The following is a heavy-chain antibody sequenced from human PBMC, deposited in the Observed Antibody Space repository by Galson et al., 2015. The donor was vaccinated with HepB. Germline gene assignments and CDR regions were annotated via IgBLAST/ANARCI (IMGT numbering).Heavy chain of an antibody. CDR2: IYYRGST. CDR3: ALSIAARPGPWGTMDV. Sequence: ETLSLTCTVSGGSISRDGYYWGWIRQPPGRGLEWIGSIYYRGSTFYNPSLKSRVTMSVDTSKNQFSLQLSSVTAADTAVYYCALSIAARPGPWGTMDVWGQGTTGSVSS. CDR1: GGSISRDGYY. V-gene: IGHV4-39*01. D-gene: IGHD6-6*01. J-gene: IGHJ6*02.